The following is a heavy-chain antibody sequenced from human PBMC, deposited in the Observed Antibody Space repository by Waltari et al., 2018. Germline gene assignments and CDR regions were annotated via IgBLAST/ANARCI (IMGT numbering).Heavy chain of an antibody. D-gene: IGHD3-10*01. V-gene: IGHV3-30*19. CDR2: IFFGGGDT. Sequence: QVQLVESGGGVVQPGMSLRPSCAASGFSHGSFGMHWVRQAPGKGLEWVALIFFGGGDTFYADSVRGRFTISRDNSKNTLYLDINSLRLDDTAIYYCAKDAFGNTYLDHWGQGTLVTVSS. CDR1: GFSHGSFG. J-gene: IGHJ4*02. CDR3: AKDAFGNTYLDH.